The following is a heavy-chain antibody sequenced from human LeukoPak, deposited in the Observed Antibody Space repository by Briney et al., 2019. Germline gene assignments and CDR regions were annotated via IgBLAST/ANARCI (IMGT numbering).Heavy chain of an antibody. CDR2: INHSGST. Sequence: PETLSLTCAVYGGSFSGYYWSWIRQPPGKGLEWIGEINHSGSTNYNPSLKSRVTISVDTSKNQFSLKLSSVTAADTAVYYCARPAVAGTYYFDYWGQGTLVTVSS. CDR3: ARPAVAGTYYFDY. V-gene: IGHV4-34*01. CDR1: GGSFSGYY. J-gene: IGHJ4*02. D-gene: IGHD6-19*01.